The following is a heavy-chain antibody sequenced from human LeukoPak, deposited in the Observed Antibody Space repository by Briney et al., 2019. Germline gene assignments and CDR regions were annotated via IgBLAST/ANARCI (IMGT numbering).Heavy chain of an antibody. J-gene: IGHJ3*02. CDR3: ASGVIAVAGTDAFDI. D-gene: IGHD6-19*01. V-gene: IGHV1-3*01. CDR2: INAGNGNT. CDR1: GYTFTNYA. Sequence: ASVSVSCKASGYTFTNYAVNWLRQAPGQRLEWMGWINAGNGNTKYSQKFQGRVTIARDTSASTAYMELSSLRSEDTAVYYCASGVIAVAGTDAFDIWGQGTMVTVSS.